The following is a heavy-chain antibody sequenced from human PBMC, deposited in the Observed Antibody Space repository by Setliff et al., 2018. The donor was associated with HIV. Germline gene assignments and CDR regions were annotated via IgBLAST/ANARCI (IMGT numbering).Heavy chain of an antibody. CDR2: TSYSGST. V-gene: IGHV4-30-4*08. CDR3: ASSAGPVGATGV. J-gene: IGHJ4*02. Sequence: SETLSLTCAVYGGSFSAYYWSWIRQTPGKGLEWIGYTSYSGSTYYNPSLKSRVTISVDTSNNHFSLNVSSVTAADTALYYCASSAGPVGATGVWGQGTLVTVSS. D-gene: IGHD1-26*01. CDR1: GGSFSAYY.